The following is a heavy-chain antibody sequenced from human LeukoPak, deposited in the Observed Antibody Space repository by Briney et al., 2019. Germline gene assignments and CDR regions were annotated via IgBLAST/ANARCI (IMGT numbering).Heavy chain of an antibody. Sequence: SETLSLTCTVSGVSISSGDYYWSWIRQPPGKGLEWIGYIYYSGSTYYNPSLKSRVTISVDTSKNQFSLKLSSVTAADTAVYYCARAPHYYDSSGSSWYFDLWGRGTLVTVSS. CDR3: ARAPHYYDSSGSSWYFDL. J-gene: IGHJ2*01. CDR2: IYYSGST. V-gene: IGHV4-30-4*01. CDR1: GVSISSGDYY. D-gene: IGHD3-22*01.